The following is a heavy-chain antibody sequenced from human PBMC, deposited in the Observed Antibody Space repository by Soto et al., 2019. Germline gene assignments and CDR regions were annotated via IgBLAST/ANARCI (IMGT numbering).Heavy chain of an antibody. CDR1: GFTFSSYS. CDR2: ISGSGGST. CDR3: AKSNDYGGAFDI. Sequence: GGSLILSCGASGFTFSSYSMSWVRQAPGKGLEWVSAISGSGGSTYYADSVKGRFTISRDNSKNTLYLQMNSLRAEDTAVYYCAKSNDYGGAFDIWGQGTMVTVSS. D-gene: IGHD4-17*01. V-gene: IGHV3-23*01. J-gene: IGHJ3*02.